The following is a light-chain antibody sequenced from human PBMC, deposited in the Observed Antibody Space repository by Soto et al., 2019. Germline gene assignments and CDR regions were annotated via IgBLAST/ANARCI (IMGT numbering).Light chain of an antibody. J-gene: IGLJ1*01. CDR1: WYNIGKNL. Sequence: QSVLTQPPSASGTPGQTVTISCSWGWYNIGKNLGYWYQQLPGTAPKLLIYMTDQRPSGVPDRFSGSKSGSSASLAVSGLRSEDEAIYYCSLYTSENTYVFGTGTKLTVL. CDR3: SLYTSENTYV. V-gene: IGLV1-47*01. CDR2: MTD.